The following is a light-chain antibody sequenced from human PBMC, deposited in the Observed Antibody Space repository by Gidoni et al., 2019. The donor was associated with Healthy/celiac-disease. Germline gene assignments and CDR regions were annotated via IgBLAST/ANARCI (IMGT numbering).Light chain of an antibody. CDR3: QQYNSSPLT. V-gene: IGKV1-5*03. CDR2: KAS. CDR1: QSISSW. J-gene: IGKJ4*01. Sequence: DSQITQSPSTLSASVGDRVTITCRASQSISSWLAWYQQKPGKAPKLLIYKASSLESGVPSRFSGSGSGTEFTLTISSLQPDDFATYYCQQYNSSPLTFGGGTKVEIK.